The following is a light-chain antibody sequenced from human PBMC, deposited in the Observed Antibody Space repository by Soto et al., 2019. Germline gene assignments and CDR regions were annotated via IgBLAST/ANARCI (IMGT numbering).Light chain of an antibody. V-gene: IGKV3-11*01. CDR2: DAS. Sequence: LVLTQSPGTLSLSPGERATLSCRASQSLSSRNLAWYQQKPGQAPRPLIYDASNRATGIPARFSGSGSGTDFTLIISSLEPEDFAVYYCQQRGTFGGGTKVDI. J-gene: IGKJ4*01. CDR1: QSLSSRN. CDR3: QQRGT.